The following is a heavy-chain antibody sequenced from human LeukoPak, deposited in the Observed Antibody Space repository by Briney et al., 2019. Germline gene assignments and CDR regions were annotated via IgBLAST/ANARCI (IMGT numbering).Heavy chain of an antibody. J-gene: IGHJ3*02. CDR2: INHSGST. CDR1: GGSISGSSYY. D-gene: IGHD5-24*01. Sequence: SETLSLTCTVSGGSISGSSYYWSWIRQPPGKGLEWIGEINHSGSTNYNPSLKSRVTISVDTSKNQFSLKLSSVTAADTAVYYCARARRDGYIRSRAFDIWGQGTMVTVSS. V-gene: IGHV4-39*07. CDR3: ARARRDGYIRSRAFDI.